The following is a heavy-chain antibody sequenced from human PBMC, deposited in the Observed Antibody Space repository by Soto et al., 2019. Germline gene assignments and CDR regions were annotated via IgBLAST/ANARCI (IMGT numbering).Heavy chain of an antibody. V-gene: IGHV3-74*01. CDR3: TRGPRATSAGTSAH. D-gene: IGHD6-13*01. J-gene: IGHJ4*02. CDR2: IYNDGTYA. Sequence: GGSLRLSCAGSGFTLNMYWMHWVRQVPGKGPVWVARIYNDGTYADYADSVKGRFTISRDNAKDTLYLQMNDLRAEDSALYHRTRGPRATSAGTSAHWGQGTLVTVSS. CDR1: GFTLNMYW.